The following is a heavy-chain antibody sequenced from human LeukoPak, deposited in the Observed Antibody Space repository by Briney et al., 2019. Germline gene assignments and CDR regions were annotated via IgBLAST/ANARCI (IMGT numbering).Heavy chain of an antibody. J-gene: IGHJ3*01. CDR2: VHYSGNT. CDR3: ARHHDYYSGNLRRAFDV. CDR1: GGSISSYY. D-gene: IGHD2-15*01. V-gene: IGHV4-59*08. Sequence: SETLSLTCTVSGGSISSYYWNWIRQPPGKGLEWIGYVHYSGNTNYNPSLKSRVTISVDTSKNQFSLKLSSVTAADTAVYYCARHHDYYSGNLRRAFDVWGQGTMVTVSS.